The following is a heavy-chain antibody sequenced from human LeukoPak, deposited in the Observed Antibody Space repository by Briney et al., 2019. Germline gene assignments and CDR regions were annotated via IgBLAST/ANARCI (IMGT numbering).Heavy chain of an antibody. CDR1: GFTFSSYS. V-gene: IGHV3-48*01. CDR3: ARDANTGNYWFDY. D-gene: IGHD1-26*01. J-gene: IGHJ4*02. CDR2: ISSSSSTK. Sequence: GGSLRLSCAASGFTFSSYSMNWVRQAPGKGLEWVSYISSSSSTKYYADSVKGRLTISRDNAKNSLYLQMNSLRAEDTAVYYCARDANTGNYWFDYWDQGTLVTVSS.